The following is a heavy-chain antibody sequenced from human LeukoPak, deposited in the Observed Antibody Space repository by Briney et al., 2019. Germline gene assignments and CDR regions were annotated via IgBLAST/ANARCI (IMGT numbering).Heavy chain of an antibody. V-gene: IGHV4-59*01. Sequence: PSETLSLTCTVSGGSISNYYWSWLRQPPGKGLEWIGSIFYSGSTNYNPSLKSRVTISVDTSKNHFSLKLSSVTAADTAVYYCARDYVWGSYRYFDYWGQGALVTVSS. CDR1: GGSISNYY. J-gene: IGHJ4*02. D-gene: IGHD3-16*02. CDR3: ARDYVWGSYRYFDY. CDR2: IFYSGST.